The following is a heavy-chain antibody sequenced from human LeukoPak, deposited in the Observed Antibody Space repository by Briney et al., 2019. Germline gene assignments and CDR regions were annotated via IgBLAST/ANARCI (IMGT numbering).Heavy chain of an antibody. V-gene: IGHV3-11*06. CDR1: GFTFNNYW. Sequence: GGSLRLSCAASGFTFNNYWLSWIRQVPGKGLEWVSYISSSNSYTNYADSVKGRFTISRDNAKNSLYLQMNSLRAEDTAVYYCARVERSYGSDYWGQGTLVTVSS. D-gene: IGHD5-18*01. CDR3: ARVERSYGSDY. J-gene: IGHJ4*02. CDR2: ISSSNSYT.